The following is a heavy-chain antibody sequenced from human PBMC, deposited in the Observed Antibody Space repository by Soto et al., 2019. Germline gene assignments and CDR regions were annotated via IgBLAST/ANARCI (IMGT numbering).Heavy chain of an antibody. Sequence: QVQLVQSGAEVKKPGSSVKVSCKASGGTFSSYAISWVRQAPGQGLEWMGGIIPIFGTANYAQKLQGRVTITADESTSKAYMELSSLRAEDTAVYYGARAHPHVVVVAAWYYFDYWGQGTLVTVSS. CDR2: IIPIFGTA. CDR3: ARAHPHVVVVAAWYYFDY. CDR1: GGTFSSYA. V-gene: IGHV1-69*01. D-gene: IGHD2-15*01. J-gene: IGHJ4*02.